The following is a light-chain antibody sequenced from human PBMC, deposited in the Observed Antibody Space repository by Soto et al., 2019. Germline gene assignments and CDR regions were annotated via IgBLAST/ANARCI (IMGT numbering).Light chain of an antibody. CDR1: QSVSSN. CDR3: QHYNNWPRT. Sequence: EIVMTQSPATLSVSPWESATLSCRASQSVSSNLAWYPQKPGQAPRLLIYGASTRATGIAARFSGSGSGTEFTLTISSLQSEDSAVYYCQHYNNWPRTFGQGTKVEI. V-gene: IGKV3-15*01. J-gene: IGKJ1*01. CDR2: GAS.